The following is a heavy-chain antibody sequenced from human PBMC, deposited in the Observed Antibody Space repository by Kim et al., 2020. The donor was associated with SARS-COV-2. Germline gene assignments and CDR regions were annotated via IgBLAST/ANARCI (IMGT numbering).Heavy chain of an antibody. CDR2: I. CDR3: AREGSGREIDY. Sequence: IYYVDSVKGRFTISRDNAKKSLYLQMNSLRAEDTAVYYCAREGSGREIDYWGQGTLVTVSS. J-gene: IGHJ4*02. V-gene: IGHV3-11*04. D-gene: IGHD3-10*01.